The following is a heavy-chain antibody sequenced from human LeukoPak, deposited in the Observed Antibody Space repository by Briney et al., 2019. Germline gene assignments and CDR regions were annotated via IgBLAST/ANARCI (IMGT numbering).Heavy chain of an antibody. CDR2: INPDAGDT. Sequence: REASVKVSCKASGYSFTDYFLYWVRQAPGQGLEWMGRINPDAGDTNYAQTFQGRITMTRDTSISTAYMELSSLKSDDTAVYYCARLSTATRHWLAASAIWGQGTVVTVSS. V-gene: IGHV1-2*06. D-gene: IGHD6-19*01. J-gene: IGHJ3*02. CDR3: ARLSTATRHWLAASAI. CDR1: GYSFTDYF.